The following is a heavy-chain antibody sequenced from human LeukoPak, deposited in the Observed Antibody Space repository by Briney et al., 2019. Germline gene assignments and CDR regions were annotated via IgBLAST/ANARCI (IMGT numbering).Heavy chain of an antibody. D-gene: IGHD3-10*01. Sequence: PSETLSLTCTVSGGSISGYYWSWIRQSAGKGLEWIGRIYTSGSTNYNPSLKSRVTMSVDTSKNQFSLNLSSVTAADTAVYYCARDSGGVHPPIDYWGQGTLVTVSS. CDR2: IYTSGST. J-gene: IGHJ4*02. V-gene: IGHV4-4*07. CDR1: GGSISGYY. CDR3: ARDSGGVHPPIDY.